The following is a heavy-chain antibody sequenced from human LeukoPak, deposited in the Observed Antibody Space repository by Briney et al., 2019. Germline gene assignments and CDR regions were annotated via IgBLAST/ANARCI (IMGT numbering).Heavy chain of an antibody. Sequence: PSETLSLTCAVSGGSISSSNWWSWVRRPPGKGLEWIGEIYHSGSTNYNPSLKSRVTISVDKSKNQFSLKLSSVTAADTAVYYCARIPLVGAQPGGYWGQGTLVTVSS. D-gene: IGHD1-26*01. CDR1: GGSISSSNW. J-gene: IGHJ4*02. CDR3: ARIPLVGAQPGGY. CDR2: IYHSGST. V-gene: IGHV4-4*02.